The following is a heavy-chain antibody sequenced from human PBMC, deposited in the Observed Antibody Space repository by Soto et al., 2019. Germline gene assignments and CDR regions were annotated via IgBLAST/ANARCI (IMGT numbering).Heavy chain of an antibody. CDR3: ARGGGSPPEGFDFWSGYYDLMSDYGMDV. Sequence: PGGSLRLSCAASGFTFSSYAMHWVRQAPGKGLEWVAVISYDGSNKYYADSVKGRFTISRDNSKNTLYLQMNSLRAEDTAVHYCARGGGSPPEGFDFWSGYYDLMSDYGMDVWGQGTTVTVSS. CDR2: ISYDGSNK. CDR1: GFTFSSYA. J-gene: IGHJ6*02. D-gene: IGHD3-3*01. V-gene: IGHV3-30-3*01.